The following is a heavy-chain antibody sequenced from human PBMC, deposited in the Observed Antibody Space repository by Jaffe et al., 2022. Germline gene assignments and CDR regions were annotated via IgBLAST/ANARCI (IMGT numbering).Heavy chain of an antibody. V-gene: IGHV2-5*01. Sequence: QITLKESGPTLVKPTQTLTLTCTFSGFSLSTSGVGVGWIRQPPGKALEWLALIYWNDDKRYSPSLKSRLTITKDTSKNQVVLTMTNMDPVDTATYYCAHSRLEWDIVVVPAAKAPFDPWGQGTLVTVSS. CDR2: IYWNDDK. CDR1: GFSLSTSGVG. D-gene: IGHD2-2*01. CDR3: AHSRLEWDIVVVPAAKAPFDP. J-gene: IGHJ5*02.